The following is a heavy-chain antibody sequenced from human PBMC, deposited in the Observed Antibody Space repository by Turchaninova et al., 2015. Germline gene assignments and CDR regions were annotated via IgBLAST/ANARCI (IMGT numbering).Heavy chain of an antibody. CDR3: ARGESSSWLGYSGSYYAFDY. Sequence: QVHLQESGPRLVKPSWPLSCTWAVSVGSVSRKNWGTGSRQAPGRGLEWCGGIYYTGTTTYNPSFKSRITMSIDTSKNLFSLNVKSVTAADTAVYYCARGESSSWLGYSGSYYAFDYWGQGILVTVSS. J-gene: IGHJ4*02. CDR1: VGSVSRKNW. V-gene: IGHV4-4*02. D-gene: IGHD1-26*01. CDR2: IYYTGTT.